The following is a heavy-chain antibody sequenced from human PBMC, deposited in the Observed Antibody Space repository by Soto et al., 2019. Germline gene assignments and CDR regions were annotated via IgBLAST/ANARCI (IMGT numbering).Heavy chain of an antibody. CDR3: ARGRGRIAVAGTKYNWFDP. J-gene: IGHJ5*02. V-gene: IGHV4-34*01. Sequence: SETLSLTCAVYGGSFSGYYWTWIRQPPGKGLEWIGEINHSGSTNYNPSLKSRVTISVDTSKNQFSLKLSSVTAADTAVYYCARGRGRIAVAGTKYNWFDPWGQGTLVTVSS. CDR1: GGSFSGYY. CDR2: INHSGST. D-gene: IGHD6-19*01.